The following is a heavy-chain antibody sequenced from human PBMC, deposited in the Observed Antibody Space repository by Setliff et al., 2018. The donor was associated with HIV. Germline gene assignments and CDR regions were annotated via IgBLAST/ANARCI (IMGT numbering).Heavy chain of an antibody. CDR3: VGHYYCATEKFYSGNGKIQH. J-gene: IGHJ1*01. D-gene: IGHD3-22*01. Sequence: GGSLRLSCETSGFIFTNAWMSWVRQSPRKGLEWLARIKSKSDGGTTSYAAPVKDRFTISRDDSRNTLYLQMNSMKSDDTATYYCVGHYYCATEKFYSGNGKIQHWGQGTLVTVSS. CDR2: IKSKSDGGTT. V-gene: IGHV3-15*05. CDR1: GFIFTNAW.